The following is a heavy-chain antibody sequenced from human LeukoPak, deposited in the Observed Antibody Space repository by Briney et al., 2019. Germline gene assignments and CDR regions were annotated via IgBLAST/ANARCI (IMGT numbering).Heavy chain of an antibody. Sequence: SVKVSCKASGGTFSSYAISWVRQAPGQGLEWMGGIIPIFGTANYAQKFQGRVTITADESTSTAYMELSSLRSEDAAVYYCARAKYYDFWSGSGVYYYYGMDVWGQGTTVTVSS. V-gene: IGHV1-69*13. CDR2: IIPIFGTA. J-gene: IGHJ6*02. CDR1: GGTFSSYA. CDR3: ARAKYYDFWSGSGVYYYYGMDV. D-gene: IGHD3-3*01.